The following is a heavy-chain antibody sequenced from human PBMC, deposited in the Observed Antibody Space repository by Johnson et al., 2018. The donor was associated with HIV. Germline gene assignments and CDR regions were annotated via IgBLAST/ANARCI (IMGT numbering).Heavy chain of an antibody. CDR2: ISGSGGST. CDR1: GFTFSSYA. J-gene: IGHJ3*02. D-gene: IGHD3-22*01. CDR3: ARVGDGSGYYFDAFDI. V-gene: IGHV3-23*04. Sequence: VQLVESGGGLVQPGGSLRLSCAASGFTFSSYAMSWVRQAPGKGLEWVSAISGSGGSTYYADSVKGRFTISRDNSKNSLYLQMNSLRAEDTAVYYCARVGDGSGYYFDAFDIWGQGTMVTVSS.